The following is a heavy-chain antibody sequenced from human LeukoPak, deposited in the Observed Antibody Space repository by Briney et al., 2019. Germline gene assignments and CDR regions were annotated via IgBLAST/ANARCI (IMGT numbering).Heavy chain of an antibody. V-gene: IGHV4-59*01. D-gene: IGHD5-12*01. Sequence: PSETLSLTCTVSGGPISSYYWSWIRQPPGKGLEWIGYIYYSGSTNYNPSLKSRVTISVDTSKNQFSLKLSSVTAADTAVYYCAREGGYDQIDYWGQGTLVTVSS. CDR2: IYYSGST. CDR1: GGPISSYY. CDR3: AREGGYDQIDY. J-gene: IGHJ4*02.